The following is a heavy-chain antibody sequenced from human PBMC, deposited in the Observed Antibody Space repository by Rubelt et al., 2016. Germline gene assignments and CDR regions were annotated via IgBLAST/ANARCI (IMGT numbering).Heavy chain of an antibody. CDR2: IKSKREGGTT. D-gene: IGHD6-13*01. Sequence: GGSLRLSCAASGFTFTNAWMNWVRQAPGKGLEWVGRIKSKREGGTTDYAAPVKGRFIVSRDDSRNTLYLQMNSLKTEDTAVYYCTTEAAAGFDYWGQGTLVTVSS. V-gene: IGHV3-15*07. J-gene: IGHJ4*02. CDR3: TTEAAAGFDY. CDR1: GFTFTNAW.